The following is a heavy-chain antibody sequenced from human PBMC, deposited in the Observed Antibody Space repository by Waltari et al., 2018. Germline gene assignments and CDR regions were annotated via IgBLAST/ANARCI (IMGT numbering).Heavy chain of an antibody. J-gene: IGHJ4*02. CDR1: GFSFMGFA. D-gene: IGHD3-16*02. CDR3: AKGSRGYTNYFFDS. CDR2: ISGSGATP. V-gene: IGHV3-23*01. Sequence: EVQLLESAGGLVQPGEALRLSCAASGFSFMGFAMTWVRQAPGEGLECVASISGSGATPFYADSVKGRFIIVRDNSRDTVYLQMNSLRVDDSAVYYCAKGSRGYTNYFFDSWGQGTLVSVSS.